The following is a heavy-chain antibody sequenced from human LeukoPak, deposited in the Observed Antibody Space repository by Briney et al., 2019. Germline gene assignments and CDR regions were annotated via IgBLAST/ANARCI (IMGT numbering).Heavy chain of an antibody. V-gene: IGHV3-74*01. D-gene: IGHD3-10*01. Sequence: GGSLRLSCAASGFTFSSCWMHWVRQAPGKGLVWVARINSDGSSTSYADSVKGRFTISRDNAKNTLYLQMSSLRVEDTAVYYCARVKESTYYYGSGSYKRWRKFDYWGQGTLVTVSS. CDR1: GFTFSSCW. J-gene: IGHJ4*02. CDR3: ARVKESTYYYGSGSYKRWRKFDY. CDR2: INSDGSST.